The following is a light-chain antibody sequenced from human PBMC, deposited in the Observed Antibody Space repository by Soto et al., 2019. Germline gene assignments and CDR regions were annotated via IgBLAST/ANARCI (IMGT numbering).Light chain of an antibody. CDR2: TAS. CDR1: QSISSY. V-gene: IGKV1-39*01. J-gene: IGKJ4*01. CDR3: QQTYSIPLT. Sequence: DIQMTQAPSSLSASVGDRVTITCRASQSISSYLNWYQQKPGKAPKLLIYTASSLQSGVPSRFSGRGSWTDFTLTISSLQPDDFATDYCQQTYSIPLTFGGGTKVEIK.